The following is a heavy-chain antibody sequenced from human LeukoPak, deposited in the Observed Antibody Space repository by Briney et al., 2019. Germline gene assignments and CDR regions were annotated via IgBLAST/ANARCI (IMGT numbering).Heavy chain of an antibody. CDR3: ARGLVVPAAMPEYFDY. V-gene: IGHV4-34*01. CDR1: GGSFSGYY. CDR2: INHSGST. D-gene: IGHD2-2*01. Sequence: SETLSLTCAVYGGSFSGYYWSWLRQPPGKGLEWIGEINHSGSTNYNPSLKSRVTISVDTSKNQFSLKLSSVTAADTAVYYCARGLVVPAAMPEYFDYWGQGTLVTVSS. J-gene: IGHJ4*02.